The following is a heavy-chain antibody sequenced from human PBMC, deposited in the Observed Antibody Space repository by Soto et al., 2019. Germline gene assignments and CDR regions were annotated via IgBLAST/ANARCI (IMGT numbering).Heavy chain of an antibody. D-gene: IGHD3-16*02. CDR2: INAGNGNT. CDR1: GYTFTSYA. CDR3: ARDPDHMITFGGVIGKGGGAFDI. J-gene: IGHJ3*02. V-gene: IGHV1-3*01. Sequence: QVQLVQSGAEVKKPGASVKVSCKASGYTFTSYAMHWVRQAPGQRLEWMGWINAGNGNTKYSQKFQGRVTITRDTSASTAYMELSSLRSEDTAVYYCARDPDHMITFGGVIGKGGGAFDIWGQGTMVTVSS.